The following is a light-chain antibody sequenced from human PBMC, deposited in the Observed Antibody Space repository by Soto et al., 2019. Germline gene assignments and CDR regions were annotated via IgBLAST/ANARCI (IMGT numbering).Light chain of an antibody. Sequence: DIQMTQSPSTLSASVGDRVTISCRASQSISTYLAWYQQEPGKAPELLLFEASSLKSGVPSRFSGSGSATEFTLTISNLQPDDFATYYCQQYSSLPWTFGQGSKVEVK. V-gene: IGKV1-5*03. CDR2: EAS. J-gene: IGKJ1*01. CDR3: QQYSSLPWT. CDR1: QSISTY.